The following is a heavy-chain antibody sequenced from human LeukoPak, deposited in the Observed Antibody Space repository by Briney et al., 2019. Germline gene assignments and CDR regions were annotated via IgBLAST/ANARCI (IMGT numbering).Heavy chain of an antibody. CDR1: SGSVSSGSYY. V-gene: IGHV4-61*01. CDR3: ARRDYYEGFDP. Sequence: PSETLSLTCTVSSGSVSSGSYYWSWIRQPPGKGLEWIGYISYRGSTNYNPSLKSRVTISVDTSTNQFSLKLSSVTAADTAVYYCARRDYYEGFDPWGQGTLVTVSS. J-gene: IGHJ5*02. CDR2: ISYRGST. D-gene: IGHD3-22*01.